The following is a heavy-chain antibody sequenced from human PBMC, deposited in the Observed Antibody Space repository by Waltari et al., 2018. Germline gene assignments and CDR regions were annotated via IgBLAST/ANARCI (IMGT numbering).Heavy chain of an antibody. D-gene: IGHD5-12*01. Sequence: QVQLVQSGAAVKKPGASVTVSCKVSGYTLNELSMHWLRQAPGKGLGGMGGVDPEDGETIYAQKSQRRVTTTEDTTTDTAYMVLSSLRTEDTAVDYCATLYSGYENWYDPWGQGTLVTVSS. CDR3: ATLYSGYENWYDP. CDR2: VDPEDGET. CDR1: GYTLNELS. V-gene: IGHV1-24*01. J-gene: IGHJ5*02.